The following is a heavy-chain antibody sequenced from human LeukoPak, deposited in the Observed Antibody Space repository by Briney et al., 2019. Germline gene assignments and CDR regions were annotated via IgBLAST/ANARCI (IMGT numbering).Heavy chain of an antibody. CDR3: ARDFGGSYGRYYFDY. Sequence: GGSLRLFCAASGFTFSDYYMSCIRHAPGKGREGGSYISSSGSTIYYADSVKGRFTISRDNAKNSLYLQMNSLRAEDTAVYYCARDFGGSYGRYYFDYWGQGTLVTVSS. J-gene: IGHJ4*02. D-gene: IGHD1-26*01. CDR1: GFTFSDYY. V-gene: IGHV3-11*01. CDR2: ISSSGSTI.